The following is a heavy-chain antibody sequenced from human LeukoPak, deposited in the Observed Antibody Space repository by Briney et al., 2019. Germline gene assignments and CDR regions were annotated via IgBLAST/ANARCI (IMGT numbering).Heavy chain of an antibody. V-gene: IGHV4-34*01. CDR3: ARVKGRITIFGVVTSDYYYGMDV. Sequence: PSETLSLTCAVYGGSFSGYYWSWIRQPPGKGLEWIGEINHSGSTNYNPSLKSRVTISVDTSKNQFSLKLSSVTAADTAVYYCARVKGRITIFGVVTSDYYYGMDVWGRGTTVTVSS. D-gene: IGHD3-3*01. CDR1: GGSFSGYY. CDR2: INHSGST. J-gene: IGHJ6*02.